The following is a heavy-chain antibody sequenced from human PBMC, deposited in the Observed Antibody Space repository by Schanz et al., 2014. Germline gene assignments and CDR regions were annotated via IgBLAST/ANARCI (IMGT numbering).Heavy chain of an antibody. CDR1: GYTFTSYG. D-gene: IGHD2-15*01. CDR2: IKTSTGNP. CDR3: ARGDCSGGSCPLFDD. Sequence: QVQLVQSGAEVKKPGASVKVSCKASGYTFTSYGINWVRQAPGQGLEWLGWIKTSTGNPTYAQGFTGRFVFSLDTSVSTAYLQISSLKAEDTAVYYCARGDCSGGSCPLFDDWGQGTVVTVSS. V-gene: IGHV7-4-1*02. J-gene: IGHJ4*02.